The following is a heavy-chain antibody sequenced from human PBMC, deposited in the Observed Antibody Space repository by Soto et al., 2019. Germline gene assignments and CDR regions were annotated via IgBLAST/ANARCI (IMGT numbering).Heavy chain of an antibody. V-gene: IGHV4-39*01. CDR3: ARGYCSGGSCSPFDY. CDR1: GGSISSSSYY. Sequence: SETLSLTCTVSGGSISSSSYYRGWIRQPPGKGLEWIGSIYYSGSTYYNPSLKSRVTISVDTSKNQFSLKLSSVTAADTAVYYCARGYCSGGSCSPFDYWGQGTLVTVSS. D-gene: IGHD2-15*01. J-gene: IGHJ4*02. CDR2: IYYSGST.